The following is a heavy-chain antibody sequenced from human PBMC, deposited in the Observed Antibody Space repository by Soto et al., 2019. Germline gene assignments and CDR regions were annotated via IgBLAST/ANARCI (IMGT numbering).Heavy chain of an antibody. D-gene: IGHD6-13*01. V-gene: IGHV1-18*01. CDR3: ARDRGIAAGTLSPTFEY. CDR2: ISAYNGNT. CDR1: GYTFTSYG. J-gene: IGHJ4*02. Sequence: ASVKVSCKASGYTFTSYGISWVRQAPGQGLEWMGWISAYNGNTNYAQELQGRVTMTTDTSTSTAYMELRSLRTDDTAVYYCARDRGIAAGTLSPTFEYWGQGTLVTVSS.